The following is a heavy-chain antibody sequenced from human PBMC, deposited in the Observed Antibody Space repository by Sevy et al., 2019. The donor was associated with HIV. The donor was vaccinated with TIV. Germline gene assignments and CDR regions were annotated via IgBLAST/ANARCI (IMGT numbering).Heavy chain of an antibody. J-gene: IGHJ4*02. CDR3: AKGAGWLRFSVADY. D-gene: IGHD5-12*01. Sequence: GGSLRLSCAASGFTFSSYAMHWVRQAPGKGLEWVAVISYDGSNKYYADSVKGRFTISRDNSKNTLYLQMNSLRAEDTAVYYCAKGAGWLRFSVADYWGQGTLVTVSS. CDR2: ISYDGSNK. CDR1: GFTFSSYA. V-gene: IGHV3-30-3*01.